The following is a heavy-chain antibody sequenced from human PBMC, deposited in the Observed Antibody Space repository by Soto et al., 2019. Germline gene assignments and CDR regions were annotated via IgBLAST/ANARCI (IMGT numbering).Heavy chain of an antibody. CDR2: IIPIFGTA. CDR3: ARDRPRAGSSWAKDYYYYGMDV. Sequence: SVKVSCKASGGTFSSYAISWVRQAPGQGLEWMGGIIPIFGTANYAQKFQGRVTITADESTSTAYMELSSLRSEDTAVYYCARDRPRAGSSWAKDYYYYGMDVWGQGTTVTVSS. V-gene: IGHV1-69*13. J-gene: IGHJ6*02. CDR1: GGTFSSYA. D-gene: IGHD6-13*01.